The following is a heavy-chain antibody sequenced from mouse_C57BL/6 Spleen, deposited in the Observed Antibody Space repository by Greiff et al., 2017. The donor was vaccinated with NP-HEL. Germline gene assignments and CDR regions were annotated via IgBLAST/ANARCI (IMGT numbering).Heavy chain of an antibody. J-gene: IGHJ1*03. CDR3: ARDGEGLPGYFDV. D-gene: IGHD2-10*01. CDR2: ISDGGSYT. CDR1: GFTFSSYA. V-gene: IGHV5-4*01. Sequence: DVKLVESGGGLVKPGGSLKLSCAASGFTFSSYAMSWVRQTPEKRLEWVATISDGGSYTYYPDNVKGRFTISRDNAKNNLYLQMSHLKSEDTAMYYCARDGEGLPGYFDVWGTGTTVTVSS.